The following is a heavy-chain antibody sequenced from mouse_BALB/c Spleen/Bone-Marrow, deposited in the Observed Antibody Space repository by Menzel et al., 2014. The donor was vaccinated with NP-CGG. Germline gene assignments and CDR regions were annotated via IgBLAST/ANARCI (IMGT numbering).Heavy chain of an antibody. Sequence: EVMLVESGGGLVQPGGSLNLSCAASGFDFSRYWMSWARQAPGKGQEWIGGIDPGSSTINYTPSLKDKFIISRDNAKNTLYLQMSKVRSEDTALYYCARSAYYAWDYWGQGTSVTVSS. CDR1: GFDFSRYW. CDR2: IDPGSSTI. V-gene: IGHV4-2*02. CDR3: ARSAYYAWDY. J-gene: IGHJ4*01.